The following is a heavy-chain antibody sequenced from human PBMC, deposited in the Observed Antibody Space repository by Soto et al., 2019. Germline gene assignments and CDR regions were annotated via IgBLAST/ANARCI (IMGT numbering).Heavy chain of an antibody. CDR1: GGTFSSYT. Sequence: QVQLVQSGAEVKKPGSSVKVSCKASGGTFSSYTISWVRQAPGQGLEWMGRIIPILGIANYAQIFQGRVTITEDKATSTAYMELSSLRSDDTAVYYCAGAPNQAYCSTTSCPNWYFDLWGRGTLVTVSS. CDR2: IIPILGIA. J-gene: IGHJ2*01. V-gene: IGHV1-69*02. CDR3: AGAPNQAYCSTTSCPNWYFDL. D-gene: IGHD2-2*01.